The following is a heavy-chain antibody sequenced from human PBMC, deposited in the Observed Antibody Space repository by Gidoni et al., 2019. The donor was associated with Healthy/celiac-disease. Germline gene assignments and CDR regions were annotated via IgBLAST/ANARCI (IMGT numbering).Heavy chain of an antibody. Sequence: EVQLVQSGAEVKKPGESLKISCQGSGYSFTSYWIGWVRQMPGKGLEWMGIIYPGDSDTRYSPSFQGQVTISADKSISTAYLQWSSLKASDTAMYYCARRYCSSTSCYFRDDGMDVWGQGTTVTVSS. CDR1: GYSFTSYW. D-gene: IGHD2-2*01. V-gene: IGHV5-51*01. CDR3: ARRYCSSTSCYFRDDGMDV. CDR2: IYPGDSDT. J-gene: IGHJ6*02.